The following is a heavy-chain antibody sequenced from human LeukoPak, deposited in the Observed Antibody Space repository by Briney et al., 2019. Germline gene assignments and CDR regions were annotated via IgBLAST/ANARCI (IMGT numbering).Heavy chain of an antibody. D-gene: IGHD6-13*01. CDR1: GFTFDDYA. Sequence: GGSLRLACVASGFTFDDYAIYWVRQAPGKGLEWVSLISGGGGSIYYADSVKGRFTISRDNCKNSLYLQMNSLRTEDTAFYYCAKEDYSSTWYALYDWG. J-gene: IGHJ6*01. V-gene: IGHV3-43*02. CDR2: ISGGGGSI. CDR3: AKEDYSSTWYALYD.